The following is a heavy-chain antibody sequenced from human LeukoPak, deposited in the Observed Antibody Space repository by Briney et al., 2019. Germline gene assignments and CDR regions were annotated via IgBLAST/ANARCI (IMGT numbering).Heavy chain of an antibody. Sequence: GGSLRLSCAASGFTFSSYSMNWVRQAPGKGLEWVSSISSSSSYTYYADSVKGRFTISRDNAKNSLYLQMNSLRAEDTAVYYCARGYYYDSSGYLHYWGQGTLVTVSS. V-gene: IGHV3-21*01. CDR2: ISSSSSYT. J-gene: IGHJ4*02. D-gene: IGHD3-22*01. CDR3: ARGYYYDSSGYLHY. CDR1: GFTFSSYS.